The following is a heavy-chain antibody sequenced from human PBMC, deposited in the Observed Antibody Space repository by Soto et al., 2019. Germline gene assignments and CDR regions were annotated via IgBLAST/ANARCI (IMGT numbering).Heavy chain of an antibody. J-gene: IGHJ4*02. Sequence: QVQRQESGPGLVKPSETLSLTCTVSGGSVSSGSYYWSWIRQPPGKGLEWIGYIYYSGSTNYNPSLKSRVTISVDTSKNQFSLKLSSVTAADTAVYYCARVSYYYDSSGYSYFDYWGQGTLVTVSS. CDR1: GGSVSSGSYY. D-gene: IGHD3-22*01. CDR3: ARVSYYYDSSGYSYFDY. CDR2: IYYSGST. V-gene: IGHV4-61*01.